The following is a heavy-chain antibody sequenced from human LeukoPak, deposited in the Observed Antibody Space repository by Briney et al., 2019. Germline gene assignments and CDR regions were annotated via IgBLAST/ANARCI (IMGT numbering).Heavy chain of an antibody. Sequence: SGTLSLTCTESGGSISTYIWRWIWETAGERLEWSGRFFDSVSTSYNPSLKSRLTKSVDTSKNQFTLKLASVTAADTAVYYCGSHSGGYAYWGQGTLVTVSS. D-gene: IGHD5-12*01. CDR1: GGSISTYI. CDR2: FFDSVST. V-gene: IGHV4-4*07. CDR3: GSHSGGYAY. J-gene: IGHJ4*02.